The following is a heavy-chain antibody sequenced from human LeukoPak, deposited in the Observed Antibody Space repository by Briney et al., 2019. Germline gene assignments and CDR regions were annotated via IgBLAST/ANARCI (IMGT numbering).Heavy chain of an antibody. Sequence: GGSLRLSCAASGFTFSSYAMHWVRPAPGKGLEWVAVISYDGSNKYYADSVKGRFTISRDNSKNTLYLQMNSLRAEDTAVYYCARDRGSSGDIDYWGQGTLVTVSS. CDR3: ARDRGSSGDIDY. J-gene: IGHJ4*02. CDR1: GFTFSSYA. D-gene: IGHD3-16*01. V-gene: IGHV3-30-3*01. CDR2: ISYDGSNK.